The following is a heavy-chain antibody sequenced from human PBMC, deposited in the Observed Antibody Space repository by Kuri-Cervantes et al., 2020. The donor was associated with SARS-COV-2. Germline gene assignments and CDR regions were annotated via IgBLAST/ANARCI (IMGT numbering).Heavy chain of an antibody. CDR3: ARVQELSGEVRKKLGHYYYYYYMDV. D-gene: IGHD3-10*02. Sequence: SETLSLTCTVSGGSVSSGSYYWSWIRQPPGKGLEWIGYIYYSGSTNYNPSLKSRVTISVDTSKNQFSLKLSSVTAADTAVYYCARVQELSGEVRKKLGHYYYYYYMDVWGKGTTVTVSS. CDR2: IYYSGST. V-gene: IGHV4-61*01. J-gene: IGHJ6*03. CDR1: GGSVSSGSYY.